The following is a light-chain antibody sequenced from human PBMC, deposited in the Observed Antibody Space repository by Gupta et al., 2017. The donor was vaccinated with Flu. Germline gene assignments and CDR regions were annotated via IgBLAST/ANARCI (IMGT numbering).Light chain of an antibody. CDR2: EDN. CDR3: QSYEV. CDR1: SDSIASNY. Sequence: CTRSSDSIASNYVQWYQQRPGAYPTTVIYEDNQRPSGVPDRFSGSIDRSSNSASLTISGLKTEDEADYYCQSYEVFGGGTKLTVL. V-gene: IGLV6-57*01. J-gene: IGLJ2*01.